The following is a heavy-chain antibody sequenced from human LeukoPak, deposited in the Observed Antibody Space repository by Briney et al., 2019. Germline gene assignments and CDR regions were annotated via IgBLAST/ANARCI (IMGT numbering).Heavy chain of an antibody. CDR2: INSDGSST. CDR3: AKDLPSGIHIIMDV. Sequence: GGSLRLSCAASGFTFSSYWMHWVRQAPGKGLVWVSRINSDGSSTSYADSVKGRFTISRDNAKNTPYLQMNSLRAEDTAVYYCAKDLPSGIHIIMDVWGQGTTVTVSS. V-gene: IGHV3-74*01. J-gene: IGHJ6*02. CDR1: GFTFSSYW. D-gene: IGHD3-10*01.